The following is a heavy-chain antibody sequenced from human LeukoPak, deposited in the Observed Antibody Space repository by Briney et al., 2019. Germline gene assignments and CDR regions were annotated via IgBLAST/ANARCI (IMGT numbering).Heavy chain of an antibody. Sequence: GGSMRLSCAASGFTFSSYGMHWVRQAPGKGLEWVATISHDGSNKYYADSVKGRFTISRDNSKNTLYLQMNSLRAEDTAVYYCAAGYYFGDYWGQGTLFTPSS. CDR2: ISHDGSNK. D-gene: IGHD3-22*01. J-gene: IGHJ4*02. V-gene: IGHV3-30*03. CDR3: AAGYYFGDY. CDR1: GFTFSSYG.